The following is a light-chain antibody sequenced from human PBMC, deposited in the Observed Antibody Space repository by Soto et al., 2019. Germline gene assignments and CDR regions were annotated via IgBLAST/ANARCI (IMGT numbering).Light chain of an antibody. J-gene: IGLJ7*01. CDR2: VNSGGSH. CDR1: SGHSNYA. CDR3: QTWGTGSAIVV. Sequence: QPVLTQSPSASASLGASVKLTCTLSSGHSNYAIAWHQQQPEKGPRYLMKVNSGGSHIKGDGIPDRFSGSSSGAERYLFISSVQSEDEADYYCQTWGTGSAIVVFGGGTQLPVL. V-gene: IGLV4-69*01.